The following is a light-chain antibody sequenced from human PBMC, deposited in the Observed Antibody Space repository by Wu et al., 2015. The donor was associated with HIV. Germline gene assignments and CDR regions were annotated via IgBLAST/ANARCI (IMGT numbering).Light chain of an antibody. V-gene: IGKV3-20*01. J-gene: IGKJ1*01. CDR2: GAS. CDR3: QQYGSSPRT. CDR1: QSISNNY. Sequence: EIVMTQSPATLSVSPGERATLSCRASQSISNNYLAWYQQKPGQAPRVLIYGASSRATGIPDRVTGSGSGTDFTLTISRLEPEDFAVYYCQQYGSSPRTFGQGTKVEIK.